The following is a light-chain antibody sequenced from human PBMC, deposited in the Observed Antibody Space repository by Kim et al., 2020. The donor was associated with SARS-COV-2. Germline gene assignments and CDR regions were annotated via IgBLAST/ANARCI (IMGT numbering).Light chain of an antibody. J-gene: IGLJ2*01. Sequence: VSQGQPPTISCTGDNVQFKFVCSYQRTAGPPPLLVLYQDNKRPSGIPERFSGSNSGNTATLTISGTQAMDEADYYCQVWDNSLGVFGAGTQLTVL. CDR1: NVQFKF. V-gene: IGLV3-1*01. CDR2: QDN. CDR3: QVWDNSLGV.